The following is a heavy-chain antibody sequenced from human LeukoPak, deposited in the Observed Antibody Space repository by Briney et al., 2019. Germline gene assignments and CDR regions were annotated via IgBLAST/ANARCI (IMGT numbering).Heavy chain of an antibody. Sequence: SQTLSLTCTVSGDPLRSDSFYWNWIRQPAGKGLQWIGRIYASGNTNYNPSLKSRVTISLDTSRDRFSLNLRSVTATDTAVYFCARDRSSGWLNWFDPWGQGTLVTVSP. CDR1: GDPLRSDSFY. J-gene: IGHJ5*02. CDR2: IYASGNT. V-gene: IGHV4-61*02. D-gene: IGHD6-19*01. CDR3: ARDRSSGWLNWFDP.